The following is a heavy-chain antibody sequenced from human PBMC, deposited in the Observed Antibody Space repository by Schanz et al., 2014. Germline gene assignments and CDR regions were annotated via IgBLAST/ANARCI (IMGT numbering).Heavy chain of an antibody. CDR1: GYTFTDYG. D-gene: IGHD6-6*01. V-gene: IGHV1-18*01. Sequence: QAQLMQSGPELKRPGASVKVSCKASGYTFTDYGVIWVRQAPGQGLEWMGWISTSNGNTNYIQKLQGRVTMTTDTSTSTAYMDLRSLRSDDTAVYYCARDQSPYTNSSDVRYFDYWGQGSLVTVSS. J-gene: IGHJ4*02. CDR2: ISTSNGNT. CDR3: ARDQSPYTNSSDVRYFDY.